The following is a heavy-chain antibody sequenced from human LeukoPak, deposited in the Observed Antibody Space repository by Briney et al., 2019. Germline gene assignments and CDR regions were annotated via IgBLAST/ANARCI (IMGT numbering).Heavy chain of an antibody. Sequence: PGGSLRLSCAASGFTFDDYGMSWVRQAPGKGLEWVSGINWNGGSTGYADSVKGRFTISRDNAKNSLYLQMNSLRAEDTAVYYCARGDSVGATRAVFDYWGQGTLVTVSS. D-gene: IGHD1-26*01. CDR2: INWNGGST. V-gene: IGHV3-20*04. CDR1: GFTFDDYG. J-gene: IGHJ4*02. CDR3: ARGDSVGATRAVFDY.